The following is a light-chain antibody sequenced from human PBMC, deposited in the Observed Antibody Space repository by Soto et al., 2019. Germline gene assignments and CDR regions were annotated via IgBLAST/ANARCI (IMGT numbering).Light chain of an antibody. Sequence: EIVLTQSPGTLSLSPGEKATLSCGASQSVNSSYLAWYQQKPGQAPRLLIYGASSRATGIPDRFSGSGSGTDFTLTISRLEPEDFAVYYCQQYGSSPTTFGQGTKVEIK. CDR1: QSVNSSY. V-gene: IGKV3-20*01. CDR2: GAS. J-gene: IGKJ1*01. CDR3: QQYGSSPTT.